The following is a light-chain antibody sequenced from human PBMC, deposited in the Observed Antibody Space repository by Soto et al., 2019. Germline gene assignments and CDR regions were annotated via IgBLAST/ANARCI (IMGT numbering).Light chain of an antibody. J-gene: IGKJ4*02. V-gene: IGKV3-11*01. CDR2: DAY. CDR3: PQSHIRPIT. Sequence: LYPGERATLSCRASQSFRGLLAWYQQKPGQAPRLLIYDAYNRATGIPPRFSGSGSGTDFTLTIIILQPEDCAVYCSPQSHIRPITFCRGT. CDR1: QSFRGL.